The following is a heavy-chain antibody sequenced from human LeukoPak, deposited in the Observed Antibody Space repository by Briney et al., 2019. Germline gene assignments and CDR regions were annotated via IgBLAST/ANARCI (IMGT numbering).Heavy chain of an antibody. J-gene: IGHJ4*02. CDR1: GFTFSTYV. CDR2: ISSNGDNT. Sequence: PGGSPRLSCSVSGFTFSTYVMHWVRQAPGKGLEYVSAISSNGDNTYYADSVKGRFTISRDNSKNTLYLQMSSLRADDTAVYYCARGTGYWGQGTLVTVSS. V-gene: IGHV3-64D*06. CDR3: ARGTGY.